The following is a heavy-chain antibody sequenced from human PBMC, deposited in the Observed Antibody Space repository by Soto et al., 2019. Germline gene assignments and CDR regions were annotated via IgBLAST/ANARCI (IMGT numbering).Heavy chain of an antibody. Sequence: SVKVSCKASGYTFTSYGISWVRQAPGQGLEWMGWISAYNGNTNYAQKLQGRVTMTTDTSTSTAYMELRSLRSDDTAVYYCAREPLRSGVVPAAIIFGPVRPLDYWGQGTLVTVSS. J-gene: IGHJ4*02. CDR3: AREPLRSGVVPAAIIFGPVRPLDY. D-gene: IGHD2-2*02. V-gene: IGHV1-18*01. CDR1: GYTFTSYG. CDR2: ISAYNGNT.